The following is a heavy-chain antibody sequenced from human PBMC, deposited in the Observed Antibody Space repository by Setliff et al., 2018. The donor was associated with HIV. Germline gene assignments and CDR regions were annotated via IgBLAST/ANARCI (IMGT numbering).Heavy chain of an antibody. CDR3: ARDVRWNQDGGGY. CDR1: GFTFSSYW. CDR2: IKQDGSEK. V-gene: IGHV3-7*03. J-gene: IGHJ4*02. Sequence: GGSLRLSCAASGFTFSSYWMSWVRQAPGKGLEWVANIKQDGSEKYYVDSVKGRFTISRGNAKNSLYLQMNSLRTEDTAMYYCARDVRWNQDGGGYWGQGTLVTVSS. D-gene: IGHD1-1*01.